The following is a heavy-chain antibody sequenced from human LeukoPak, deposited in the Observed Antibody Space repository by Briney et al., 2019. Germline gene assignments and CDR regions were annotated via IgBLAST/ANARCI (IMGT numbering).Heavy chain of an antibody. D-gene: IGHD6-13*01. J-gene: IGHJ6*03. V-gene: IGHV3-73*01. CDR1: GFTFSGSA. CDR2: IRSKANSYAT. Sequence: PGGSLRLSSAASGFTFSGSAMHWVRQASGEGLEWVGRIRSKANSYATAYGASVKGRFTISRDDSKNTAYLQMNSLKTEDTAVYYCARCAPNIAAAGSPTLYYYYMDVWGKGTTVTISS. CDR3: ARCAPNIAAAGSPTLYYYYMDV.